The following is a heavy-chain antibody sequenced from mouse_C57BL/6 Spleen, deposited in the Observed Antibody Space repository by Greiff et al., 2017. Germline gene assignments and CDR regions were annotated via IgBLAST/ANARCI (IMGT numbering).Heavy chain of an antibody. CDR2: FYPGSGRI. D-gene: IGHD2-4*01. CDR1: GFTFTEYT. J-gene: IGHJ3*01. Sequence: VQLQQSGAELVKPGASVKLSCKASGFTFTEYTIHWVKQRSGQGLEWIGWFYPGSGRIKYNEKFKDKATLTADKSSSTVYMELSRLTSADATVCYCARHADYYDYDGFAYWGQGTLVTVSA. CDR3: ARHADYYDYDGFAY. V-gene: IGHV1-62-2*01.